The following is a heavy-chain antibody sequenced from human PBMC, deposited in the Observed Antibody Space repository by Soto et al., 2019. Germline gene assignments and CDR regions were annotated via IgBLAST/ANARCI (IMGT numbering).Heavy chain of an antibody. J-gene: IGHJ4*02. Sequence: LRLSCAASGFTFSSYAMSWVRQAPGKGLEWVSAISGSGGSTYYADSVKGRFTISRGNSKNTLYLQMNSLRAEDTAVYYCAKSVEYSSGWYNFDYWSQGTLVTVSS. D-gene: IGHD6-19*01. CDR1: GFTFSSYA. CDR2: ISGSGGST. V-gene: IGHV3-23*01. CDR3: AKSVEYSSGWYNFDY.